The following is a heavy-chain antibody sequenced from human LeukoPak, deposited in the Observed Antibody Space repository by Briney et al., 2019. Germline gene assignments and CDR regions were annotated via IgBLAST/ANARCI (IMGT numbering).Heavy chain of an antibody. CDR3: ARVRLNSPNWFDP. V-gene: IGHV3-74*01. J-gene: IGHJ5*02. CDR2: INSDGSST. CDR1: GFTFDDYA. Sequence: GGSLRLSCAASGFTFDDYAMHWVRQAPGKGLVWVSRINSDGSSTSYADSVKGRFTISRDNAKNTLYLQMNSLRAEDTAVYYCARVRLNSPNWFDPWGQGTLVTVSS. D-gene: IGHD5-12*01.